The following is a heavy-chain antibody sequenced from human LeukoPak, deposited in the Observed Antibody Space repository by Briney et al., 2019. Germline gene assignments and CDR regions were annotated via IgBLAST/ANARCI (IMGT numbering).Heavy chain of an antibody. Sequence: GGSLRLSCAASGFTFSTYGMSWVRQAPGKGLEWVSGISDSGGTTYYADSVKGRFTISRDNSKNTLSLQMNSLRAEDTAVYYCAKDYLHYFGSGIDNWGQGTLVTVSS. CDR1: GFTFSTYG. CDR3: AKDYLHYFGSGIDN. CDR2: ISDSGGTT. D-gene: IGHD3-10*01. V-gene: IGHV3-23*01. J-gene: IGHJ4*02.